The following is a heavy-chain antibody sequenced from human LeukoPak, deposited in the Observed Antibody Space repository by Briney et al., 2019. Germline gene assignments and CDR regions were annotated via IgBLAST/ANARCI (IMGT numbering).Heavy chain of an antibody. J-gene: IGHJ4*02. CDR1: GGTFISHS. Sequence: GASVKVSCKASGGTFISHSFNWVRQAPGQGLEWLGGIIPKSSTTKYAQNFQGRVTITVDESTSTAFMELRSLRPEDTAVYYCARPRTYYDSWRGYPPFDYWGQGTLVTVSS. D-gene: IGHD3-3*01. CDR3: ARPRTYYDSWRGYPPFDY. CDR2: IIPKSSTT. V-gene: IGHV1-69*13.